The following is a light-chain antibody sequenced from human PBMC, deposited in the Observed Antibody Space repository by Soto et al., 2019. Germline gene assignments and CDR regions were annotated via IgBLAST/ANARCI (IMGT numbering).Light chain of an antibody. CDR3: QKYNSAPLT. CDR2: AAS. J-gene: IGKJ4*01. CDR1: QGISSY. Sequence: DIRRTQSPSSLSASVGDSVTITCRASQGISSYLAWYQQKQGKVPKLXIYAASTLQSGVPSRFSGSGYGTDFTLIISSLQPEDVATYFCQKYNSAPLTFGGGTKVDIK. V-gene: IGKV1-27*01.